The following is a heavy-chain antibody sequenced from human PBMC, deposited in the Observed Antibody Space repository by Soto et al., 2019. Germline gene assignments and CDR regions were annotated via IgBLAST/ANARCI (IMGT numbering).Heavy chain of an antibody. CDR2: IIPIFGTA. Sequence: SVKVSCKASGGTFSSYAISWVRQAPGQGLEWMGGIIPIFGTANYAQKFQGGVTITADESTSTAYMELSSLRSEDTAVYYCAREFGNYYYYYGMDVWGQGTTVTVSS. V-gene: IGHV1-69*13. J-gene: IGHJ6*02. D-gene: IGHD3-16*01. CDR1: GGTFSSYA. CDR3: AREFGNYYYYYGMDV.